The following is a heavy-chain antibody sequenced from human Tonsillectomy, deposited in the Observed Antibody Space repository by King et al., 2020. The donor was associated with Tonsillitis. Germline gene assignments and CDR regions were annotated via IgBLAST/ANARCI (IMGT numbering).Heavy chain of an antibody. D-gene: IGHD1-26*01. J-gene: IGHJ4*02. Sequence: QLQESGPGVVKPSETLSLTCTVSGGSISSSDQFWAWIRQPPGKGLEWIGYMHNSGTIFYNPSLKSRITISGGTSENRFSLKLSSVTAADTAVYFCARYVSGSFDYWGQGALVTVSS. V-gene: IGHV4-39*01. CDR2: MHNSGTI. CDR3: ARYVSGSFDY. CDR1: GGSISSSDQF.